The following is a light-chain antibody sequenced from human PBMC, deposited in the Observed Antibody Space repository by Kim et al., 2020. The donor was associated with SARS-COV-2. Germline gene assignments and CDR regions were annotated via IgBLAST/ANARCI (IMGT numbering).Light chain of an antibody. V-gene: IGKV3-15*01. Sequence: SVSPAERATLSCRASQSVSSDLAWYQQKPGQAPRLLIYGASTRATGIPARFSGSGSGTEFTLTISSLQSEDFAVYYCQQYNNWWTFGQGTKVDIK. CDR1: QSVSSD. CDR3: QQYNNWWT. CDR2: GAS. J-gene: IGKJ1*01.